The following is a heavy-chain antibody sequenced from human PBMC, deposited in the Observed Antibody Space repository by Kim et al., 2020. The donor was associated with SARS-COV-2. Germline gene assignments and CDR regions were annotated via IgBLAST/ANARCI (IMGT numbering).Heavy chain of an antibody. CDR1: GGTFSSYV. D-gene: IGHD2-15*01. CDR2: IIPFLEIS. V-gene: IGHV1-69*04. CDR3: ASRRSGVRPYYYYHYMDV. Sequence: SVKVSCRASGGTFSSYVINWVRQAPGQGLEWIGRIIPFLEISAYAQKFQGRVTITADKSSSTAYMELSSLRSEDTAVYYCASRRSGVRPYYYYHYMDVWGNGTTVTVSS. J-gene: IGHJ6*03.